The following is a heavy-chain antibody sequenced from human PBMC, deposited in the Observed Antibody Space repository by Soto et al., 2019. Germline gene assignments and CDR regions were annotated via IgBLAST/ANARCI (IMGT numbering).Heavy chain of an antibody. CDR3: ARVRCFNGLCHTADYGMDV. CDR1: GDVFRSYG. Sequence: SVKVSCKASGDVFRSYGINWVRQAPGQGLEWMGGIIPIAGTTNYAQKFQGRVAITADESTDTVYMELSRLRSEDTAVYFCARVRCFNGLCHTADYGMDVWGQGTTVTVSS. D-gene: IGHD2-8*01. V-gene: IGHV1-69*13. CDR2: IIPIAGTT. J-gene: IGHJ6*02.